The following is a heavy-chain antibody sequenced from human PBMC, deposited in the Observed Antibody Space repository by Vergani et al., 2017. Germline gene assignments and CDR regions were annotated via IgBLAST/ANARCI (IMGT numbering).Heavy chain of an antibody. V-gene: IGHV3-23*01. CDR3: AKDGGYDSMYYYYYMDV. Sequence: EVPLLESGGGLVQPGGSLRLSCAASGFTFSSYAMGWVRPAPGKGLEWVSAISGSGGSTYYADSVKGRFTISRDNSKNTLYLQMNSLRAEDTAVYYCAKDGGYDSMYYYYYMDVWGKGP. J-gene: IGHJ6*03. CDR2: ISGSGGST. D-gene: IGHD5-12*01. CDR1: GFTFSSYA.